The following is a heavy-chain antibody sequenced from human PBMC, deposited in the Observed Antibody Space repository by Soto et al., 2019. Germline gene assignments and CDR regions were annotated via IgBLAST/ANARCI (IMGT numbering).Heavy chain of an antibody. CDR2: ISSTGETT. Sequence: EVQLVESGGGLVPPGGSLRLSCAASGFPFSTYSMNWVRQAPGKGLEWVSFISSTGETTYYADSVKGRLTISRDNAKNSLFLQMNSLTADDTAVYYCARDVRLPDYWGQGTLVTVSS. CDR1: GFPFSTYS. J-gene: IGHJ4*02. CDR3: ARDVRLPDY. V-gene: IGHV3-48*01. D-gene: IGHD3-10*02.